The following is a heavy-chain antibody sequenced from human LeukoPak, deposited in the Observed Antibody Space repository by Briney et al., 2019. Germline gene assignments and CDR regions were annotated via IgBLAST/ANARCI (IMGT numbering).Heavy chain of an antibody. V-gene: IGHV3-23*01. CDR1: GFTFSSYA. CDR3: AKGGDYDFWSGYISRSDFDY. D-gene: IGHD3-3*01. J-gene: IGHJ4*02. Sequence: GGSLRLSCTASGFTFSSYAMSWVRQAPGKGLEWVSAISGSGGSTYYADSVKGRFTISRDNSKNTLYLQMNSLRAEDTAVYYCAKGGDYDFWSGYISRSDFDYWGRGTLVTVSS. CDR2: ISGSGGST.